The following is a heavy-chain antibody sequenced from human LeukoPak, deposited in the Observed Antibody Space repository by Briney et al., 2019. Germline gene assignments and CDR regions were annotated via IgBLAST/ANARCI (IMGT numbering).Heavy chain of an antibody. V-gene: IGHV3-48*04. D-gene: IGHD2-2*02. Sequence: RETLRLSCSASGFTFSSYSMSWVRQAPGKGLEWVSYISSSSSTIYYADSVKGRFTISRDNAKNSLYLQMNSLRAEDTAVYYCVPIVVVPAAILPFDYWGQGTLVTVSS. CDR2: ISSSSSTI. CDR1: GFTFSSYS. J-gene: IGHJ4*02. CDR3: VPIVVVPAAILPFDY.